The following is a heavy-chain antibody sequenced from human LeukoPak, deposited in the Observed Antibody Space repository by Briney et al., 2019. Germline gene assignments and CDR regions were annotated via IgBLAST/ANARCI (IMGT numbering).Heavy chain of an antibody. Sequence: GGSLRLSCAASGFTFSSYSMNWVRQAPGKGLEWVSYISSSSSTIYYADSVKGRFTVSRDNSKNTLFLQMNSLRAEDTAVYYCAKDGGLWVSAHWGDSWGRGTLVTVSS. J-gene: IGHJ4*02. V-gene: IGHV3-48*01. CDR3: AKDGGLWVSAHWGDS. D-gene: IGHD7-27*01. CDR1: GFTFSSYS. CDR2: ISSSSSTI.